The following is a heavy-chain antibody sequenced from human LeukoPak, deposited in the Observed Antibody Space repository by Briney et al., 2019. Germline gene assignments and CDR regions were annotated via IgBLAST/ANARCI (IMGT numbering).Heavy chain of an antibody. V-gene: IGHV3-23*01. J-gene: IGHJ4*02. D-gene: IGHD3/OR15-3a*01. Sequence: GGSLRLSCTASGFTFSSFAMSWVRQAPGKGLEWVSGISSSGDTTYYADSVKGRFTISRDNSKKTMYLQMRSLRAEDTAVYYCAKYYSIWTGYYFDFWGQGILVTVSS. CDR1: GFTFSSFA. CDR3: AKYYSIWTGYYFDF. CDR2: ISSSGDTT.